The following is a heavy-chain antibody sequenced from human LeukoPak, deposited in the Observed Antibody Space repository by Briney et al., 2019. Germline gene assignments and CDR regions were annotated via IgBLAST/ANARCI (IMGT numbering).Heavy chain of an antibody. CDR1: GFTFSSYA. J-gene: IGHJ4*02. V-gene: IGHV3-30-3*02. CDR3: AKNSSPSLSGYLVH. CDR2: ISYDGSNK. D-gene: IGHD3-3*01. Sequence: PGGSLRLSCAASGFTFSSYAMHWVRQAPGKGLEWVAVISYDGSNKYYADSVKGRFTISRDNSKNTLYVQMNSLRAEDTAVYYCAKNSSPSLSGYLVHWGQGTLVTVSS.